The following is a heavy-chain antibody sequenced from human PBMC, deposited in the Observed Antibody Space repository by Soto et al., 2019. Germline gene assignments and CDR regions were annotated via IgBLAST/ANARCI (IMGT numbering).Heavy chain of an antibody. CDR1: GFTFSSYE. V-gene: IGHV3-48*03. D-gene: IGHD2-2*01. CDR2: ISYSGSTI. Sequence: EVQVVESGGGLVQPGGSLRLSCTAAGFTFSSYEMNWVRQDPGKGLEWVSYISYSGSTIYYADSVKGRFTISRDNAKNSLYLQMNSLRAEDTAVYYCARGPQFPDIEVIPGAVDDWGQGTLVTVSS. J-gene: IGHJ4*02. CDR3: ARGPQFPDIEVIPGAVDD.